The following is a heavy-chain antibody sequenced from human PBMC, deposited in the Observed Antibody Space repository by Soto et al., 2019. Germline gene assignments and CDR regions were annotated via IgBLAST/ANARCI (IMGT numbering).Heavy chain of an antibody. CDR2: IYSGGST. V-gene: IGHV3-66*01. Sequence: GGSLRLSCAASGFTVSSNYMSWVRQAPGKGLEWVSVIYSGGSTYYADSVKGRFTISRDNSKNTLYLQMNSLRAEDTAVYYCARYRPYPDLLFDYWGQGTLVTVSS. J-gene: IGHJ4*02. CDR1: GFTVSSNY. CDR3: ARYRPYPDLLFDY. D-gene: IGHD3-10*01.